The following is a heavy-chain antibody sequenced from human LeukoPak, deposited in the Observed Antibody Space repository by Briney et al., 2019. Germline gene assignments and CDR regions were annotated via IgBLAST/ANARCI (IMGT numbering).Heavy chain of an antibody. J-gene: IGHJ3*02. D-gene: IGHD1-7*01. CDR1: GFTVSSNY. V-gene: IGHV3-53*01. CDR3: ARVNWNYGLGAFDI. CDR2: IYSGGST. Sequence: PGGSLRLSCAASGFTVSSNYMSWVRQAPGKGLEWVSVIYSGGSTYYADSVKGRFTISRDNSKNTLYLRMNSLRAEDTAVYYCARVNWNYGLGAFDIWGQGTMVTVSS.